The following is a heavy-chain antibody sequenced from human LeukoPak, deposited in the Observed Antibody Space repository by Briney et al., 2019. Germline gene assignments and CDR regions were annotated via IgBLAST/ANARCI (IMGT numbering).Heavy chain of an antibody. D-gene: IGHD3-10*01. Sequence: PGGSLRLSCAASGFTLSSYWMDWLRQGPGKGLVWVSRINSDGSTTSYADSVKGRFTISRDNAKNTLYLQMNSLRAEDTAVYYCARGPYSRSAIYCNDYWGQGTLVTVSS. CDR1: GFTLSSYW. CDR3: ARGPYSRSAIYCNDY. V-gene: IGHV3-74*01. J-gene: IGHJ4*02. CDR2: INSDGSTT.